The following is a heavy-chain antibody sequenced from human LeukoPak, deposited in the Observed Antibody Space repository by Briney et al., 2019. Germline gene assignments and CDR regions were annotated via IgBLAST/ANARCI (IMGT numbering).Heavy chain of an antibody. CDR2: ISNNGGYT. J-gene: IGHJ4*02. CDR1: GLTFSSSA. D-gene: IGHD2-15*01. Sequence: GGSLSLSCAASGLTFSSSAMSWFRKAPGKGLKWVPAISNNGGYTYYADSVQGRFTISRDNSKSTLCLQMNSLRAEDTAVYYCAKQLGYCSDGSCYFPYWGQGTLVTVSS. CDR3: AKQLGYCSDGSCYFPY. V-gene: IGHV3-23*01.